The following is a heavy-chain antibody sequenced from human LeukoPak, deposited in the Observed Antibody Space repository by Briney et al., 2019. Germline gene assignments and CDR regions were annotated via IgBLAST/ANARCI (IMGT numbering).Heavy chain of an antibody. D-gene: IGHD3-9*01. CDR3: AGVPNYDILTAV. CDR2: IIPIFGTA. Sequence: SVKVSCKASGGTFSSYAISWVRQAPGQGLEWMGGIIPIFGTANYAQKFQGRVTITADKSTSTAYMELSSLRSEDTAVYYCAGVPNYDILTAVWGQGTLVTVSS. V-gene: IGHV1-69*06. J-gene: IGHJ4*02. CDR1: GGTFSSYA.